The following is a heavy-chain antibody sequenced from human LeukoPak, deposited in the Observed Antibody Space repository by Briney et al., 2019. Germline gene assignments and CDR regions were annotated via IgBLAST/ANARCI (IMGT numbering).Heavy chain of an antibody. J-gene: IGHJ4*02. CDR2: ISSSSSLI. CDR3: ARGETAVTSYLHF. D-gene: IGHD4-17*01. V-gene: IGHV3-48*03. CDR1: GFSFRTFE. Sequence: GGSLRLSCAASGFSFRTFEMNWVRQAPGKGLEWVSYISSSSSLIYYADSVKGRFTISRDNAKNSLYLQMNSLRADDTAVYYCARGETAVTSYLHFWGQGTLVTVS.